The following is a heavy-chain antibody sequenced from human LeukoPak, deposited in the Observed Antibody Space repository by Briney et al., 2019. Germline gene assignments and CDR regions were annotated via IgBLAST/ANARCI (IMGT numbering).Heavy chain of an antibody. Sequence: PGGSLRLSCAASGFTFSSYSMNWVRQAPGKGLEWVSYISSSSSTIYYADSVKGRFTISRDNAKNTLYLQMNSLRAEDTAVYYCARERVVVTAIEDCYYGMDVWGQGTTVTVSS. V-gene: IGHV3-48*01. CDR2: ISSSSSTI. D-gene: IGHD2-21*02. CDR1: GFTFSSYS. J-gene: IGHJ6*02. CDR3: ARERVVVTAIEDCYYGMDV.